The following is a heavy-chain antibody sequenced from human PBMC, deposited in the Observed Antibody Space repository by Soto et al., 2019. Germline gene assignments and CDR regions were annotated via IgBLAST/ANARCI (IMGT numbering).Heavy chain of an antibody. CDR2: IIPIFGTA. V-gene: IGHV1-69*13. CDR1: GGTFSSYA. Sequence: GASVKVSCKASGGTFSSYAISWVRQAPGQGLEWMGGIIPIFGTANYAQKFQGRVTITADESTSTAYMELSSLRSEDTAVYYCARVCYSSSWDTDYGMDVWGQGTTVTVSS. D-gene: IGHD6-13*01. CDR3: ARVCYSSSWDTDYGMDV. J-gene: IGHJ6*02.